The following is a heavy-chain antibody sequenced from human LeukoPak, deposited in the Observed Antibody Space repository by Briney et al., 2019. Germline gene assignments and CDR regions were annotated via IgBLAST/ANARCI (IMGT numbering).Heavy chain of an antibody. J-gene: IGHJ6*03. Sequence: SETLSLTCTVSGGSISSYYWSWIRQPAGKGLEWIGRIYTSGSTNYNPPLKSRVTMSVDTSKNQFSLKLSSVTAADTAVYYCARDRYFNLRYYYYYYMDVWGKGTTVTVSS. CDR2: IYTSGST. CDR1: GGSISSYY. D-gene: IGHD2/OR15-2a*01. CDR3: ARDRYFNLRYYYYYYMDV. V-gene: IGHV4-4*07.